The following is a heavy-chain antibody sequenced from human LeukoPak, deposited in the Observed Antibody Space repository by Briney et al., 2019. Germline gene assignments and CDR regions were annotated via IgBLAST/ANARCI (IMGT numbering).Heavy chain of an antibody. CDR2: IIPIFGTA. V-gene: IGHV1-69*05. CDR1: AGTFSSYA. CDR3: ARGGYSYGYGFPDLDY. Sequence: ASVKVSCNASAGTFSSYAISWVRQAPGQGLEWMGRIIPIFGTANYAQKFQGRVTITTDESTSTAYMELSSLRSEDTAVYYCARGGYSYGYGFPDLDYWGQGTLVTVSS. D-gene: IGHD5-18*01. J-gene: IGHJ4*02.